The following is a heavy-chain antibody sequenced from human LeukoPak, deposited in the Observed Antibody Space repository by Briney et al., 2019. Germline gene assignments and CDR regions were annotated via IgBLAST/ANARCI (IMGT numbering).Heavy chain of an antibody. V-gene: IGHV3-48*02. J-gene: IGHJ4*02. CDR2: ISSSGSTM. Sequence: PGGSLRLSCAASGFTFSSYSVNWVRQAPGKGLEWVSYISSSGSTMYYADSVKGRFTISRDNAKNSLDLQMNSLRDEDTAVYYCARSGGRVARFFDYWGQGTLVTVSS. CDR1: GFTFSSYS. D-gene: IGHD2-15*01. CDR3: ARSGGRVARFFDY.